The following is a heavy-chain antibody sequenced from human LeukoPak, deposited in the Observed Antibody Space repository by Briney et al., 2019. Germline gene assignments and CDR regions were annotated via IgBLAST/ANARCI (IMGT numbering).Heavy chain of an antibody. D-gene: IGHD5-24*01. V-gene: IGHV3-74*01. CDR2: INSDGSST. Sequence: GGSLRLSCAASGFTFSSYWMHWVRQAPGKGLVWVSRINSDGSSTSYADSVKGRFTISRDNAKNTLYLQMNSLRAEDTAVYYCASMVGGDGYSSFDYWGQGTLVTVSS. CDR3: ASMVGGDGYSSFDY. J-gene: IGHJ4*02. CDR1: GFTFSSYW.